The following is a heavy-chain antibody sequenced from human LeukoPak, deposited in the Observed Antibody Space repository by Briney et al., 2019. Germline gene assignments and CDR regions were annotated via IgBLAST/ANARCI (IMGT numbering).Heavy chain of an antibody. CDR3: ASLLGPRNRDIVATDY. J-gene: IGHJ4*02. D-gene: IGHD5-12*01. V-gene: IGHV4-34*01. CDR1: GGSFSGYY. CDR2: INHSGST. Sequence: SETLSLTCAVYGGSFSGYYWSWIRQPPGKGLEWIGEINHSGSTNYNPSLKSRVTISVDTSKNQFSLKLSSVTAADTAVYYCASLLGPRNRDIVATDYWGQGTLVTVSS.